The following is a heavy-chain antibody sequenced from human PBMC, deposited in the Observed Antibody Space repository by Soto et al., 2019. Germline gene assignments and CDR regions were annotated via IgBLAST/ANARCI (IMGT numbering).Heavy chain of an antibody. CDR3: AKGSEFSNSYTLDFDF. V-gene: IGHV3-23*01. D-gene: IGHD6-6*01. CDR2: ISGNGGST. Sequence: PGGSLRLSCAASGFTFSSYAMSWVRQAPGRGLEWVSIISGNGGSTYYVASVKGRFTISRDNTKNTLYLQMDSLTAEDTAVYYCAKGSEFSNSYTLDFDFWGQGALVTVSS. J-gene: IGHJ4*02. CDR1: GFTFSSYA.